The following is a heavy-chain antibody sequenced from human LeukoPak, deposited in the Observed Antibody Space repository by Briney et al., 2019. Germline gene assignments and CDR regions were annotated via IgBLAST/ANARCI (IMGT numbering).Heavy chain of an antibody. CDR1: EFTFNISA. J-gene: IGHJ6*03. CDR3: AKRGSPYYYYYMDV. CDR2: ISGSGGRT. Sequence: GGSLRLSCAASEFTFNISAMSWVRQAPGKGLECVSRISGSGGRTYYADSVKGRFTISRDNSKNTLYLQMNSLRAEDTAVYYCAKRGSPYYYYYMDVWGKGTTVTVSS. V-gene: IGHV3-23*01.